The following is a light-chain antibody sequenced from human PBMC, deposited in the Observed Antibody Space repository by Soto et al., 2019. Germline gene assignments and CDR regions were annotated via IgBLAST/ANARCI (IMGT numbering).Light chain of an antibody. CDR2: GAS. CDR1: QSISRYY. CDR3: QQYDNSPLYT. Sequence: EIVLTQSPGTLSLSPGERATLSCSASQSISRYYLAWYQQKVGQAPRLLIYGASSRATGIPDRFSGSESGTDFTLTISRLEPEDFAVYYCQQYDNSPLYTFGQGTKVDSK. V-gene: IGKV3-20*01. J-gene: IGKJ2*01.